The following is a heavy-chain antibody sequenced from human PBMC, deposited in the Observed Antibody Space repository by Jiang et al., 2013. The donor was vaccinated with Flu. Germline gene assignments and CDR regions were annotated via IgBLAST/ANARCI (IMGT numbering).Heavy chain of an antibody. D-gene: IGHD2-21*02. J-gene: IGHJ3*02. CDR1: SGSISTYY. Sequence: VKPSETLSLTCAVSSGSISTYYWSWLRQPAGKGLEWIGRIYTSGSNNYNPSLKTNYNPSLKSRVSMSVDTSKNQFSLRLNSVTAADTAVYYCARAPYCGSGCYSAAFDIWGQGTMVAVSS. CDR3: ARAPYCGSGCYSAAFDI. V-gene: IGHV4-4*07. CDR2: IYTSGSNNYNPSLKT.